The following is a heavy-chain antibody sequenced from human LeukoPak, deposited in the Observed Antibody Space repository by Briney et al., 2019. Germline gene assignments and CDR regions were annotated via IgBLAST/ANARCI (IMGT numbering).Heavy chain of an antibody. CDR2: ISYDGSNK. D-gene: IGHD3-3*01. V-gene: IGHV3-30*18. J-gene: IGHJ4*02. CDR1: GFTFSSYG. Sequence: PGRSLRLSCAASGFTFSSYGMHWVRQAPGKGLEWVAVISYDGSNKYYADSVKGRFTISRDNSKNTLYLQMNSLRAEDTAMYYCAKDSGFLEWLLVHLDYWGQGTLVTVSS. CDR3: AKDSGFLEWLLVHLDY.